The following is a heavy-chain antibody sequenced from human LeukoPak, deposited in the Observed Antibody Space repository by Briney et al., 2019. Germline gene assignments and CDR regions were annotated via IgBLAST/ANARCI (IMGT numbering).Heavy chain of an antibody. CDR2: IIPIFGTA. D-gene: IGHD2-2*01. Sequence: ASVKVSCKASGGTFSSYAISWVRQAPGQGLEWMGGIIPIFGTANYAQKFQGRVTITTDESTSTAYMELSSLRSEDTAVYYCARAGQYEYQLLTPDYYYYYYMDVWGKGTTVTVSS. CDR3: ARAGQYEYQLLTPDYYYYYYMDV. J-gene: IGHJ6*03. CDR1: GGTFSSYA. V-gene: IGHV1-69*05.